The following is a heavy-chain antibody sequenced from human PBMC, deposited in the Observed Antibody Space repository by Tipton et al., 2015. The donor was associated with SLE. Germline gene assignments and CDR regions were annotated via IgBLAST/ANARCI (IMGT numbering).Heavy chain of an antibody. CDR1: AFTFSSHD. D-gene: IGHD6-19*01. CDR2: IRFDGTNK. V-gene: IGHV3-30*02. J-gene: IGHJ4*02. CDR3: TRGGAVAGSKGWDY. Sequence: SLRLSCAASAFTFSSHDTHWVRQAPGKGLEWVAFIRFDGTNKYYADSAKGRFTISRDNSKNMMYLQMNSLKSDDTALYYCTRGGAVAGSKGWDYWGQGTLVTVSS.